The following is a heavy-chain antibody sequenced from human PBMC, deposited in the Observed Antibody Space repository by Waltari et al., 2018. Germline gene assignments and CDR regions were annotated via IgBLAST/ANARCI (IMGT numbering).Heavy chain of an antibody. CDR3: ACGEPWGVDAFDI. CDR1: GGSFSGYY. Sequence: QVQLQQWGAGLLKPSETLSLTCAVYGGSFSGYYWSWLRQPPGKGLEWIGENNHSGSTNYNPSLKGRVTISVATSKSQFSLELRSVTAAATAVYYCACGEPWGVDAFDIWGQGTMVTVSS. D-gene: IGHD3-10*01. V-gene: IGHV4-34*01. CDR2: NNHSGST. J-gene: IGHJ3*02.